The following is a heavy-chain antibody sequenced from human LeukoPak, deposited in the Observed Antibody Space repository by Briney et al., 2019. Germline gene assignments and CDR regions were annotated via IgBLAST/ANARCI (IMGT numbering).Heavy chain of an antibody. D-gene: IGHD3-3*01. CDR3: AKDYDFWSGQTGDY. CDR2: IRYDGSNK. CDR1: GFTFSSYW. J-gene: IGHJ4*02. V-gene: IGHV3-30*02. Sequence: GGSLRLSCAASGFTFSSYWMSWVRQAPGKGLEWVAFIRYDGSNKYYADSVKGRFTISRDNSKNTLYLQMNSLRAEDTAVYYCAKDYDFWSGQTGDYWGQGTLVTVTS.